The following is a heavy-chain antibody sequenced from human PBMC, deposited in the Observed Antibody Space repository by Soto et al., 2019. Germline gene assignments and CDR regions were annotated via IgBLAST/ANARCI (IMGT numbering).Heavy chain of an antibody. CDR2: ISYDGTNK. J-gene: IGHJ6*02. D-gene: IGHD3-9*01. CDR3: ARAGAPIYDILTGYPRYYGMDV. CDR1: GFTFSSYA. Sequence: QVQLVESGGGVVQPGRSLRLSCAASGFTFSSYAMHWVRQAPGKGLEWVAVISYDGTNKYYADSVKGRFTISRDNSKNSLYLQMNSLRAEDTAVYYCARAGAPIYDILTGYPRYYGMDVWGQGTTVTVSS. V-gene: IGHV3-30-3*01.